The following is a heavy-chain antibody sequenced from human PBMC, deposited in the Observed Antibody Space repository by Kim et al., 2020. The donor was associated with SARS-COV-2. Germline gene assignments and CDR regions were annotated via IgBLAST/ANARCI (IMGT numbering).Heavy chain of an antibody. CDR3: WKGVWGGWVTLLDY. Sequence: GGSLRLSCAVSGFTFSSFAMSWVRQAPGQALEWVTSNTGTGGSTYYADSVQGRFTVSRDNSKNTLYLEMNSLRAEETAVYFRWKGVWGGWVTLLDYFGQG. D-gene: IGHD5-18*01. CDR2: NTGTGGST. J-gene: IGHJ4*01. V-gene: IGHV3-23*01. CDR1: GFTFSSFA.